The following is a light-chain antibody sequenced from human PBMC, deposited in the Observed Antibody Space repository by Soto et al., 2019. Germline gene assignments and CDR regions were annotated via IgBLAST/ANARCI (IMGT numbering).Light chain of an antibody. CDR1: QDISNY. J-gene: IGKJ4*01. CDR3: QQYDNLPLT. Sequence: DIPMTQSPSSLSASVGDRVTITCQASQDISNYLNWYQQKPGKAPKLLIYDASNLETGVPSRFSGSGSGTVFTFTISSLQPEDIATYYCQQYDNLPLTFGGGTKMEIK. CDR2: DAS. V-gene: IGKV1-33*01.